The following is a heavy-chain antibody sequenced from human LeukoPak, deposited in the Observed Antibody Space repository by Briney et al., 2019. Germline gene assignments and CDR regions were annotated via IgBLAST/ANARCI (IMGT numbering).Heavy chain of an antibody. J-gene: IGHJ4*02. CDR3: VRKPVGDMPFDY. CDR1: GFTFGYHA. V-gene: IGHV3-21*01. D-gene: IGHD2-21*02. Sequence: GGSLRLSCAASGFTFGYHAMNWVRQAPGKGLEWVSTISSTSGVIYYADSMKGRFTISRDNAKNSLYLQMNSLRAEDTAVYYCVRKPVGDMPFDYWGQGTLVTVSS. CDR2: ISSTSGVI.